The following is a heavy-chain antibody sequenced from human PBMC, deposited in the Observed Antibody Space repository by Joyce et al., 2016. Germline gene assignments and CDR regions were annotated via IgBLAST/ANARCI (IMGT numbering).Heavy chain of an antibody. Sequence: EVQLVESGGGLVKPGGSLRLSCAASGFTFSSYSMSWVRQAPGKGLEWVSSLSSSSSDIKYTDSGKGRFTISRDNAKNSLYLQMNSLRVEDTAVYYCARSSYTNGIFDYWGQGTLVTVSS. CDR1: GFTFSSYS. V-gene: IGHV3-21*01. CDR3: ARSSYTNGIFDY. CDR2: LSSSSSDI. D-gene: IGHD2-8*01. J-gene: IGHJ4*02.